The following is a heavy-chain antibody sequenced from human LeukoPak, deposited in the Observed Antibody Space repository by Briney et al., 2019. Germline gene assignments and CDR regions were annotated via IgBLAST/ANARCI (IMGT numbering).Heavy chain of an antibody. Sequence: PSETLSLTCTVSGGSISSSSYYWGWIRQPPGKGLEWIGSIYYSGSTYYNPSLKSRVTISVDTSKNQFSLKLSSVTAADTAVYYCARVLLDSSSWSGLNFDYWGQGTLVTVSS. J-gene: IGHJ4*02. V-gene: IGHV4-39*07. D-gene: IGHD6-13*01. CDR3: ARVLLDSSSWSGLNFDY. CDR2: IYYSGST. CDR1: GGSISSSSYY.